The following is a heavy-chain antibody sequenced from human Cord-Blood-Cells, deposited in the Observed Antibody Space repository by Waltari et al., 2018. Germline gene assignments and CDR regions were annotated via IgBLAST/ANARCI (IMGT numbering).Heavy chain of an antibody. Sequence: QLQLQESGPGLVKPSETLSLTCTVSGGSISSSSYYWGWICQPPGKGLEWSGSIYYSGSTYYNPSLKSRVTISVDTSKNQFSLKLSSVTAADTAVYYCARQSSSWYTNAFDIWGQGTMVTVSS. CDR3: ARQSSSWYTNAFDI. CDR1: GGSISSSSYY. V-gene: IGHV4-39*01. J-gene: IGHJ3*02. D-gene: IGHD6-13*01. CDR2: IYYSGST.